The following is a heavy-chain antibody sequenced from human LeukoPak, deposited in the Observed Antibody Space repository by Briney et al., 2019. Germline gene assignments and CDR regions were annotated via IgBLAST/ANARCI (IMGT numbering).Heavy chain of an antibody. CDR1: GFTFSNYG. CDR3: ATYCSSTTCPGY. D-gene: IGHD2-2*01. CDR2: IWYDGSIK. V-gene: IGHV3-33*01. J-gene: IGHJ4*02. Sequence: PGGSLRLSCEASGFTFSNYGMHWVRQAPGKGLEWVAVIWYDGSIKYYADSVKGRFTIPRDNSKNTLYLQMNSLRAEDTAVYYCATYCSSTTCPGYWGQGTLVTVSS.